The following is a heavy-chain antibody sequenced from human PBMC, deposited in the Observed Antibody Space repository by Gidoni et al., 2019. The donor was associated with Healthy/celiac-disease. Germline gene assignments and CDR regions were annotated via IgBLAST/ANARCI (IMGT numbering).Heavy chain of an antibody. CDR2: ISYDGSTK. CDR1: GFTFGSYA. J-gene: IGHJ4*02. V-gene: IGHV3-30*09. Sequence: QVQLVESGGGVVQPGRSLRLSCAASGFTFGSYAMLWVRQAPGKGLEWVAVISYDGSTKSYADSEKGRFAISRDNSTNTLYLQMNILRAEDTAVYYCARGREYQLLSNPRELRDSFFFDYWGQGTLVTVSS. D-gene: IGHD2-2*01. CDR3: ARGREYQLLSNPRELRDSFFFDY.